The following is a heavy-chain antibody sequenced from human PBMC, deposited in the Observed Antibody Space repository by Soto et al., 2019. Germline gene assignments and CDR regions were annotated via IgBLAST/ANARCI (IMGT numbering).Heavy chain of an antibody. CDR1: GYSFTSYW. CDR2: IYPGDSDT. D-gene: IGHD3-10*02. V-gene: IGHV5-51*01. Sequence: PGESLKISCKGFGYSFTSYWIAWVRQMPGKGPEWMGVIYPGDSDTRYSPSFEGQVTISVDKSISTAYLQWSSLRASDTAMYYCAGRFTMYGXFDFWGQGTLVTVSS. CDR3: AGRFTMYGXFDF. J-gene: IGHJ4*02.